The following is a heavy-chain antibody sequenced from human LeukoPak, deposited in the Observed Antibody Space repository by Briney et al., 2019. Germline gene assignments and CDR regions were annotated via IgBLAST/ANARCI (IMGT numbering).Heavy chain of an antibody. CDR3: ASWPGARYGEDH. J-gene: IGHJ4*02. D-gene: IGHD3-10*01. Sequence: SETLSLTCTVSGGSISSSGYYWGWIRQPPGKGLEWIGSIYYSGSTYYNPSLKSRVTISVDTSKNQFSLKLSSVTAADTAVYYCASWPGARYGEDHWGQGTRVTVSS. CDR1: GGSISSSGYY. V-gene: IGHV4-39*07. CDR2: IYYSGST.